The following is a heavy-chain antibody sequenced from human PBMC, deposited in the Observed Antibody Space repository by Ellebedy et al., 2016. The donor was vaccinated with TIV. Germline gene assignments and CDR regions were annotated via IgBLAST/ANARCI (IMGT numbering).Heavy chain of an antibody. CDR2: INAGGGST. CDR3: SNSDTYADVFYD. V-gene: IGHV3-23*01. D-gene: IGHD5-18*01. CDR1: GFTFGSYG. J-gene: IGHJ4*02. Sequence: GESLKISCAAPGFTFGSYGMGWVRQAPGKGLEWVSGINAGGGSTYYADSVKGRFTISRDNSNNTLYLQLNTLRAEDTAVFYCSNSDTYADVFYDWGQGTLVIVSS.